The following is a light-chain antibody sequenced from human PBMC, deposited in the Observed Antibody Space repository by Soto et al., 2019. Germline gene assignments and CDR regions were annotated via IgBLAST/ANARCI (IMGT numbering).Light chain of an antibody. Sequence: EIAMTKSPGTLSLSPGERAILSCRASQGVGSKYLAWYQQKPGQAPRLLIYAASTRATGIPDRFSGSGSGTDFTLTISSLEPEDVAVYCCQQYGNSPGINFGQGTRLEIK. CDR1: QGVGSKY. CDR3: QQYGNSPGIN. J-gene: IGKJ5*01. CDR2: AAS. V-gene: IGKV3-20*01.